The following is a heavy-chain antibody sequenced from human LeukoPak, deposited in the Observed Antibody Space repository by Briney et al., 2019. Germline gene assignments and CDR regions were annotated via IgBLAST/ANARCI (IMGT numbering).Heavy chain of an antibody. CDR3: AKHGRGNNSRDYFDY. CDR2: ISSSGSTI. Sequence: GGSLRLSCAASGFTFSSYEMNWVRQAPGKGLEWVSYISSSGSTIYYADSVKGRFTISRDHSENTLYLQMNSLRAEDTAVYHCAKHGRGNNSRDYFDYWGQGTLVTVSS. V-gene: IGHV3-48*03. CDR1: GFTFSSYE. J-gene: IGHJ4*02. D-gene: IGHD1-26*01.